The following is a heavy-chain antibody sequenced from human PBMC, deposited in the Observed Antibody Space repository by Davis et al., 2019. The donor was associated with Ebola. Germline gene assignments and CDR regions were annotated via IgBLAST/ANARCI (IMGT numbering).Heavy chain of an antibody. CDR3: ASALGIYSPPDY. D-gene: IGHD5-12*01. J-gene: IGHJ4*02. V-gene: IGHV1-18*01. CDR2: ISAYNGNT. Sequence: AASVKVSCKASGYTFTSYDINWVRQAPGQGLEWMGWISAYNGNTNYAQKLQGRVTMTTDTSTSTAYMELRSLRSDDTAVYYCASALGIYSPPDYWGQGTLVTVSS. CDR1: GYTFTSYD.